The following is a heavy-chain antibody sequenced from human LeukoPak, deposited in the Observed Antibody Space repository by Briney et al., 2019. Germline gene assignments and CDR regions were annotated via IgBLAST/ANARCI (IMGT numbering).Heavy chain of an antibody. CDR3: ARMARGLSSGWYSEYFQH. V-gene: IGHV3-30-3*01. D-gene: IGHD6-19*01. Sequence: GGSLRLSCAASGFIFSNYAMSWVRQAPGKGLEWVAVISYDGSNKYYADSVKGRFTISRDNSKNTLYLQMNSLRAEDTAVYYCARMARGLSSGWYSEYFQHWGQGTLVTVSS. CDR1: GFIFSNYA. J-gene: IGHJ1*01. CDR2: ISYDGSNK.